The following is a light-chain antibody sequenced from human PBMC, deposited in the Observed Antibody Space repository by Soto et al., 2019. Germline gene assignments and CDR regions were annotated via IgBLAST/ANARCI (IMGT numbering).Light chain of an antibody. CDR1: QSVSSSY. J-gene: IGKJ1*01. CDR2: GAS. V-gene: IGKV3-20*01. CDR3: QQYGSSLWT. Sequence: EIVLTQSPGTLSLSPGERATLSCRANQSVSSSYLAWYQQKPGQAPRLLIYGASSRATGIPDRFSGSGSGTDFTLTISRLEPEDFAVYYCQQYGSSLWTFGQGTTVEIK.